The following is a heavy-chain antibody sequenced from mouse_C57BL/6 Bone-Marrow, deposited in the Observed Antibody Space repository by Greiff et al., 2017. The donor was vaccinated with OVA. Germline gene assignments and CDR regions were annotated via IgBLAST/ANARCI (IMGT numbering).Heavy chain of an antibody. Sequence: VKLMESGGGLVKPGGSLKLSCAASGFTFSSYAMSWVRQTPEKRLEWVATISDGGSYTYYPDNVKGRFTISRDNAKNNLYLQMSHLKSEDTAMYYCARKPYYSNPYYFDYWGQGTTLTVSS. CDR2: ISDGGSYT. J-gene: IGHJ2*01. CDR3: ARKPYYSNPYYFDY. V-gene: IGHV5-4*03. D-gene: IGHD2-5*01. CDR1: GFTFSSYA.